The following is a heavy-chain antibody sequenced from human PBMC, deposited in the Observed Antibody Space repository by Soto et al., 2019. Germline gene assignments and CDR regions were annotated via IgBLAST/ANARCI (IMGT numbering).Heavy chain of an antibody. D-gene: IGHD3-22*01. V-gene: IGHV4-59*08. J-gene: IGHJ5*02. CDR1: GCSINNYY. CDR3: ARRRGYSQALDA. Sequence: PSETLSLTCSVSGCSINNYYWSWIRQPPGKGLEFIGYIYYAGTTTYNPSLKCRVTISVDMSKNQFSLKLSSVTAADTAVYYWARRRGYSQALDACGQAPLLTLVS. CDR2: IYYAGTT.